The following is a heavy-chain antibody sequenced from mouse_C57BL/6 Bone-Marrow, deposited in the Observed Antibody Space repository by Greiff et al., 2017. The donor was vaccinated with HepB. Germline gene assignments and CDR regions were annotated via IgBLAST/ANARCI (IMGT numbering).Heavy chain of an antibody. CDR3: TGGITTVVAPVDY. V-gene: IGHV6-3*01. Sequence: EVMLVESGGGLVQPGGSMKLSCVASGFTFSNYWMNWVRQSPEKGLEWVAQIRLKSDNYATHYAESVKGRFTISRDDSKSSVYLQMNNLRAEDTGIYYCTGGITTVVAPVDYWGQGTSVTVSS. J-gene: IGHJ4*01. CDR1: GFTFSNYW. CDR2: IRLKSDNYAT. D-gene: IGHD1-1*01.